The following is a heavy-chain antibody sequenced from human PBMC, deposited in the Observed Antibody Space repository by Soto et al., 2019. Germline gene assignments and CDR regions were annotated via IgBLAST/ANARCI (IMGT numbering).Heavy chain of an antibody. CDR2: INTGNGNT. CDR1: GITSTTYA. J-gene: IGHJ5*02. V-gene: IGHV1-3*04. D-gene: IGHD5-12*01. Sequence: QVQLVQSGAEVKKPGASVKVSCKASGITSTTYAIHSVRQAPGQGLEWMGWINTGNGNTRYSPRFLGRVSLTTDTSTSTASMALRSLTSEDTAVYYCARAISGCVTWGQGTLTTVSS. CDR3: ARAISGCVT.